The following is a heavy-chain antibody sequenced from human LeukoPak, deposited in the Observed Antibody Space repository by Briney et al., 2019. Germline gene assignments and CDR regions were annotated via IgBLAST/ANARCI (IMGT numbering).Heavy chain of an antibody. CDR1: GFIFSSYW. V-gene: IGHV3-43D*03. CDR2: ISWDGGST. D-gene: IGHD4-17*01. J-gene: IGHJ6*03. Sequence: GGSLRLSCAASGFIFSSYWMHWVRQAPGKGLEWVSLISWDGGSTYYADSVKGRFTISRDNSKNSLYLQMNSLRAEDNAWYYCAKALGRRGLHYYYMDVWGKGTTVTVSS. CDR3: AKALGRRGLHYYYMDV.